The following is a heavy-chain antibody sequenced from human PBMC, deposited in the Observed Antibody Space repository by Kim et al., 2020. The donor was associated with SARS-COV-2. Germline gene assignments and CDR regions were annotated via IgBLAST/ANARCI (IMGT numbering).Heavy chain of an antibody. CDR2: IRSRPDGGII. Sequence: GGSLRLSCEASGFDFSNAWMSWVRQAPGKGLAWVCRIRSRPDGGIIEYAAPVKGRFTISRDDSKHTVYLQMNSLKIEDTATYYCTTVSIWGLGTMVTVSS. J-gene: IGHJ3*02. CDR3: TTVSI. V-gene: IGHV3-15*01. CDR1: GFDFSNAW.